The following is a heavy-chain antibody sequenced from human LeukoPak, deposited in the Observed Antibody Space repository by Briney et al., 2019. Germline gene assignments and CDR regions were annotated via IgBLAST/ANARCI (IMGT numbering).Heavy chain of an antibody. CDR1: GFTFSSYW. Sequence: GGSLRLSCAASGFTFSSYWMSWVRQAPGKGLELVANIKKDGSEKNYVDSVEGRFTISRDNAKNSLYLQMNSLRVEDTGVYYCVRQAGVYWGQGTLVTVSS. D-gene: IGHD6-19*01. V-gene: IGHV3-7*01. J-gene: IGHJ4*02. CDR3: VRQAGVY. CDR2: IKKDGSEK.